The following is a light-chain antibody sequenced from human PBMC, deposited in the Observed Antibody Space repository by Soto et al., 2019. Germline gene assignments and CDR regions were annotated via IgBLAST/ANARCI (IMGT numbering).Light chain of an antibody. V-gene: IGKV3-20*01. CDR2: DTS. CDR1: QSVSSSY. Sequence: EIVLTQSPGTLSLSPGERATLSCRASQSVSSSYLAWYQQKPGQAPRLLIYDTSSRATGIPDRFSGSGSGTDFTLTIRRLEPEDFAVYYCQEYGSSPETFGQGTKVEIK. CDR3: QEYGSSPET. J-gene: IGKJ1*01.